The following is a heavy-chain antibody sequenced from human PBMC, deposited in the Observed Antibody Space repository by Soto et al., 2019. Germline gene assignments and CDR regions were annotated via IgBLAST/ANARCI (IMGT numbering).Heavy chain of an antibody. V-gene: IGHV4-39*01. CDR1: GGSISSTFYY. CDR3: ARQKWEQPKWFDP. D-gene: IGHD1-26*01. Sequence: QLQLQESGPGLVKPSETLSLTCSLSGGSISSTFYYWGWIRQPPGKGLEWIGSIYYSGTTFYNASLKGRVTISVDTSKNQFSLRLTSVTATDTAVYFCARQKWEQPKWFDPWGQETLVTVSS. CDR2: IYYSGTT. J-gene: IGHJ5*02.